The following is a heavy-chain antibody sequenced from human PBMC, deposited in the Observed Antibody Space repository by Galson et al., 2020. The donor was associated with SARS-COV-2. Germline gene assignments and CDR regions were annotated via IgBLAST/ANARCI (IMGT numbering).Heavy chain of an antibody. Sequence: GGSLRLSCSASGFTFDSYGMHWVRQAPGKGLEYVSGISSNGGSTNYADSVKGRFTISRDNSKNTLYLQMSSLRAEDTAVYYCVKDHKRWLQLYYFDYWGQGTLVTVSS. V-gene: IGHV3-64D*06. J-gene: IGHJ4*02. CDR1: GFTFDSYG. CDR3: VKDHKRWLQLYYFDY. D-gene: IGHD5-12*01. CDR2: ISSNGGST.